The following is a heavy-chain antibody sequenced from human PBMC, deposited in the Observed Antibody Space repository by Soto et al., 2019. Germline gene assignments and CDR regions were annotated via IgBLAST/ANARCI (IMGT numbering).Heavy chain of an antibody. Sequence: ETLSLSCAASGFTFSNSWMSWVRQAPGKGLEWVSRINGDGRTTIYADSVKGRFTISRDNAKNTLYLQMNSLRAEDTAVYYCARAGLGYCTSTSCHPGFDIWGQGTMVTV. D-gene: IGHD2-2*01. CDR2: INGDGRTT. V-gene: IGHV3-74*01. J-gene: IGHJ3*02. CDR1: GFTFSNSW. CDR3: ARAGLGYCTSTSCHPGFDI.